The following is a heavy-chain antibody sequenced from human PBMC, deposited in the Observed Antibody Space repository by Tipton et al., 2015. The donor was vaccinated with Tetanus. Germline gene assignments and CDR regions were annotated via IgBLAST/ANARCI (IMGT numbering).Heavy chain of an antibody. CDR2: IYFQGSP. Sequence: TLSLTCNVSGASISDKKYYWGWIRQAPGKGLEWIASIYFQGSPYYSPSLKSRLTIDVDTSQNLFSLTLTSVTAADTAIYYCARHLDGYWFDPWGQGAQVTVSS. J-gene: IGHJ5*02. CDR1: GASISDKKYY. V-gene: IGHV4-39*02. D-gene: IGHD3-10*01. CDR3: ARHLDGYWFDP.